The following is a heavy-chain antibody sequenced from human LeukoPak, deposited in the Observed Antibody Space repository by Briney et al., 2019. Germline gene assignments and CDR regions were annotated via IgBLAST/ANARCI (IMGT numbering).Heavy chain of an antibody. D-gene: IGHD6-13*01. Sequence: GESLKISCKGSGYSFTSYWIGWVRQMPGKSLEWMVIIYPGDSDTRYSPSFQGQVTISADKSISTAYLQWSSLKASDTAMYYCARQAPSADDAFDIWGQGTMVTVSS. CDR3: ARQAPSADDAFDI. CDR1: GYSFTSYW. CDR2: IYPGDSDT. J-gene: IGHJ3*02. V-gene: IGHV5-51*01.